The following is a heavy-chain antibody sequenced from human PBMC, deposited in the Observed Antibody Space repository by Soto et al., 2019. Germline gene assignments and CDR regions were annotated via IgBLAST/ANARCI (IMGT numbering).Heavy chain of an antibody. V-gene: IGHV4-34*01. CDR1: GGSFSGYY. CDR3: ARDHKYSSSWYPYYSYGMDV. CDR2: INHSGST. J-gene: IGHJ6*02. D-gene: IGHD6-13*01. Sequence: QVQLQQWGAGLLKPSETLSLTCAVYGGSFSGYYWSWIRQPPGKGLEWIGEINHSGSTNYNPSLNGRVTIAQDPSKNQFSLKRSSVTPADTAVYYCARDHKYSSSWYPYYSYGMDVWGQGTTVTVSS.